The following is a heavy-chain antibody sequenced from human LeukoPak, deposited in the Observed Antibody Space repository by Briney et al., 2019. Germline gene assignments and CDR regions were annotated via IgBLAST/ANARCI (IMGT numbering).Heavy chain of an antibody. Sequence: PGGSLRLSCAASGFTFSSYSMNWVRQAPGKGLEWVSSISSSSSYIYYADSVKGRFTISRDNAKNSLYLQMNSLRAEDTAVYYCARGGPLGYCSSTSCYLLDYWGQGTLVTVSS. D-gene: IGHD2-2*01. CDR3: ARGGPLGYCSSTSCYLLDY. CDR1: GFTFSSYS. V-gene: IGHV3-21*01. J-gene: IGHJ4*02. CDR2: ISSSSSYI.